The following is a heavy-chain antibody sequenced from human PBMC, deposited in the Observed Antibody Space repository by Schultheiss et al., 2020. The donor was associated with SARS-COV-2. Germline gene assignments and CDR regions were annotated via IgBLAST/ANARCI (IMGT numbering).Heavy chain of an antibody. V-gene: IGHV3-21*05. CDR1: GFTFSSYG. CDR2: IGRGDTLI. J-gene: IGHJ5*02. Sequence: GGSLRLSCAASGFTFSSYGMHWVRQAPGKGLEWVSYIGRGDTLIFYADSVKGRFTISRDNAKNSLYLQMNSLRAEDTAVYYCASDPRTWNWFDPWGQGTLVTVSS. CDR3: ASDPRTWNWFDP.